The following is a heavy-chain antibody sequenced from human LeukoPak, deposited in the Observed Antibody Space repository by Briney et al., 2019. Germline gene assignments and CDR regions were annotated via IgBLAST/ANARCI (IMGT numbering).Heavy chain of an antibody. D-gene: IGHD5-18*01. V-gene: IGHV3-33*01. CDR1: GFTFSSYG. CDR3: ARGGYSYGDAFDI. J-gene: IGHJ3*02. Sequence: HAGGSLRLSCAVSGFTFSSYGMHWVRQAPGKGLEWVAVIWYDGSNKYYADSVKGRFTISRDNSKNTLYLQMNSLRAEDTAVYYCARGGYSYGDAFDIWGQGTMVTVSS. CDR2: IWYDGSNK.